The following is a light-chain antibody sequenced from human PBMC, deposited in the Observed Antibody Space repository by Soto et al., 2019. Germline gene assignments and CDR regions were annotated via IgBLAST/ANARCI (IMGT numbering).Light chain of an antibody. Sequence: QSGLTQPASVSGSLRQSITISCTGTSTDVGRYNYVSWYQQHPGKAPKLMIYDVSSRPSGVSNRFSGSKSGDTASLIISGLQAEDEADYYCLSFTTSDTYVFGTGTKLTVL. V-gene: IGLV2-14*01. CDR2: DVS. J-gene: IGLJ1*01. CDR3: LSFTTSDTYV. CDR1: STDVGRYNY.